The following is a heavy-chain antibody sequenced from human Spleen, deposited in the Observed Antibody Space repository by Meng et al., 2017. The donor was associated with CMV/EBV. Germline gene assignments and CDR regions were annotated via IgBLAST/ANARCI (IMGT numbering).Heavy chain of an antibody. J-gene: IGHJ5*02. CDR1: GGSFSGYY. CDR2: VHHTGSA. D-gene: IGHD2-2*01. Sequence: SETLSLTCAVYGGSFSGYYWSWIRQPPGKGLEWLGEVHHTGSATYNPSLKSRVTMSVDTSENQFSLRLSSVTAADTAVYYCARLGRGGSTSFDPWGQGTLVTVSS. V-gene: IGHV4-34*01. CDR3: ARLGRGGSTSFDP.